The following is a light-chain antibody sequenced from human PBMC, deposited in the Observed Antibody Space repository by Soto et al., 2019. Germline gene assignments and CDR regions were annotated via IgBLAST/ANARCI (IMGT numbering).Light chain of an antibody. CDR1: QSLSSN. CDR2: GAS. CDR3: QQYNTWPVT. V-gene: IGKV3-15*01. Sequence: EIVMTQSPATLSVSPGERATLSCRASQSLSSNLAWYQQKPGQGPRLLIYGASTMATGIPARFSGSGSGTEFTLTISSLHSEDFAVYYCQQYNTWPVTFGQGTKVEIK. J-gene: IGKJ1*01.